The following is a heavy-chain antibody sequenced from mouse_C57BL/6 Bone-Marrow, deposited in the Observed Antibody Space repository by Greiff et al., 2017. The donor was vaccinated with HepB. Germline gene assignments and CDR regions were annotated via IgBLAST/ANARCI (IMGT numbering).Heavy chain of an antibody. Sequence: VQLQQSGAELVRPGASVKLSCTASGFNIKDDYMHWVKQRPEQGLEWIGWIDPENGDTEYASKFQGKATITADTSSNTAYLQLSSLTAEDTAVYYCATILNYHGSSSYFDVWGTGTTVTVSS. V-gene: IGHV14-4*01. J-gene: IGHJ1*03. D-gene: IGHD1-1*01. CDR1: GFNIKDDY. CDR3: ATILNYHGSSSYFDV. CDR2: IDPENGDT.